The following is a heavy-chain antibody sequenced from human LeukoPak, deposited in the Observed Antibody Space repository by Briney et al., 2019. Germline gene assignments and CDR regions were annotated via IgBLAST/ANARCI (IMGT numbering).Heavy chain of an antibody. CDR2: MNTNSGNT. Sequence: ASVKVSCKASGYTFTSYDINWVRQAPGQGLEWMGWMNTNSGNTGYAQKFQGRVTMTRDTSISTAYMELSRLRSDDTAVYSCARDGSRGLSPVSVNFDYWGQGTLVTVSS. J-gene: IGHJ4*02. V-gene: IGHV1-8*01. CDR3: ARDGSRGLSPVSVNFDY. CDR1: GYTFTSYD. D-gene: IGHD3-16*01.